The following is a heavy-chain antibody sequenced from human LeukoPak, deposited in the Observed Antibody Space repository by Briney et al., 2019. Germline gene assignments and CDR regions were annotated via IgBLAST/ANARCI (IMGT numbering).Heavy chain of an antibody. CDR2: IKQDGSEK. J-gene: IGHJ4*02. CDR3: ARGRECSGTGCYLPGIY. Sequence: PGGSLRLSCVGSGYIFSTYWMNGFRQAPGKGLEWVANIKQDGSEKYHVDSVKGRFTISRDNAKNSLYLQMDSLRVEDTAVYYCARGRECSGTGCYLPGIYWGQGILVTVSS. V-gene: IGHV3-7*01. CDR1: GYIFSTYW. D-gene: IGHD2-2*01.